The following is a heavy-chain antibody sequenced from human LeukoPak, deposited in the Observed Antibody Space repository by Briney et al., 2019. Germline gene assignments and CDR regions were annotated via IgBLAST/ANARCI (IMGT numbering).Heavy chain of an antibody. CDR3: ATTLRGYYFDY. J-gene: IGHJ4*02. D-gene: IGHD3-10*01. CDR2: INPNSDFT. V-gene: IGHV1-2*02. Sequence: ASVKVSCKASGYTFTGYYMHWVRQAPGQGLEWMGWINPNSDFTNFAQNFQGRVTMTSDTSISTAYMELSSLRSEDTAVYYCATTLRGYYFDYWGQGTLVAVSS. CDR1: GYTFTGYY.